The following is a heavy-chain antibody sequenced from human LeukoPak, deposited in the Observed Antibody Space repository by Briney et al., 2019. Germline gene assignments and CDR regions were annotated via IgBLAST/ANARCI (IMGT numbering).Heavy chain of an antibody. V-gene: IGHV3-7*01. CDR3: ARGSATAGLDY. D-gene: IGHD2-15*01. Sequence: GGSLRLSCAASGFTFSSYWMSWVRQAPGKGLERVANIKQDGSEKYYVDSVKGRFTISRDNAKNSLYLQMNSLRAEDTAVHYCARGSATAGLDYWGQGTLVTVSS. J-gene: IGHJ4*02. CDR1: GFTFSSYW. CDR2: IKQDGSEK.